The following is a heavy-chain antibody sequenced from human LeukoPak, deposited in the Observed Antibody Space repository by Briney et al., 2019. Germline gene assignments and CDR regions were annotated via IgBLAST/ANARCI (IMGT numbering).Heavy chain of an antibody. D-gene: IGHD5-12*01. CDR2: IYYSGST. V-gene: IGHV4-59*01. CDR3: ARENSDYDAFDV. Sequence: SESLSLTCTVSGGSISTYYWNWIQQPPGKGLEWIGFIYYSGSTSYNPSLKSRVTISVDTSKNQFSLNLKSVTAADTAVYFCARENSDYDAFDVWGQGAVVTVSS. CDR1: GGSISTYY. J-gene: IGHJ3*01.